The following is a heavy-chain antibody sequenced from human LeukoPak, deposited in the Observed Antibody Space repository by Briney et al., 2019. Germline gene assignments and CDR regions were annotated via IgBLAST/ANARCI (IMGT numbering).Heavy chain of an antibody. Sequence: GASVKVSCKASGGTFSSYAISWVRQAPGQGLEWMGGIIPIFGTANYAQKFQGRVTITADESTSTAYMELSSLRSEDTAVYYCASGLYYYGSGSYEGYYYYYYMDVWGKGTTVTISS. CDR1: GGTFSSYA. CDR2: IIPIFGTA. CDR3: ASGLYYYGSGSYEGYYYYYYMDV. D-gene: IGHD3-10*01. V-gene: IGHV1-69*13. J-gene: IGHJ6*03.